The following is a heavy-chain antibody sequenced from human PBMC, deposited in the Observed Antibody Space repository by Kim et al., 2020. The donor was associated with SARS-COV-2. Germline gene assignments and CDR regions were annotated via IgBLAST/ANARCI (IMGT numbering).Heavy chain of an antibody. V-gene: IGHV4-31*02. J-gene: IGHJ4*02. CDR2: T. CDR3: ARGSGSHYFDY. Sequence: TYYNQSLKSRVTISVDTSKNQFSLKLSSVTAADTAVYYCARGSGSHYFDYWGQGTLVTVSS. D-gene: IGHD3-10*01.